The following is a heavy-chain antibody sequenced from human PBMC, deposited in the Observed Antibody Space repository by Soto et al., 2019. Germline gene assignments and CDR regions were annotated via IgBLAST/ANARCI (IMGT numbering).Heavy chain of an antibody. D-gene: IGHD3-9*01. V-gene: IGHV4-39*07. J-gene: IGHJ6*02. Sequence: PSETLSLTCTVSGGSISSSSYYWGWIRQPPGKGLEWIGSIYYSGSTYYNPSLKTRVTISVDTSRNQFSLKLSSVTAADTAVYYCARDYRLTTYYDKYHYGMDVWGQGTTVTVSS. CDR3: ARDYRLTTYYDKYHYGMDV. CDR1: GGSISSSSYY. CDR2: IYYSGST.